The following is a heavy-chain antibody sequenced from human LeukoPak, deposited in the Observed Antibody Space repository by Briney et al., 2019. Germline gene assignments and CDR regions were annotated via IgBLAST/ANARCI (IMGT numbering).Heavy chain of an antibody. CDR2: TYYRSKWYN. CDR3: ARDFLAVGIPFDY. J-gene: IGHJ4*02. Sequence: SQTLSLTCAISGDSVSSNSAAWNWIRLSPSRGLKWLGRTYYRSKWYNDYAVSVKSRIAINPDTSKNQFSLHLNSVTPEDTAVYYCARDFLAVGIPFDYWGQGTLVTVSS. D-gene: IGHD2-15*01. V-gene: IGHV6-1*01. CDR1: GDSVSSNSAA.